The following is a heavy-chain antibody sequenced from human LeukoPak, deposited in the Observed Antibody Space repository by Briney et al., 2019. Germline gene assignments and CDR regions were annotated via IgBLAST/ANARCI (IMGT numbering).Heavy chain of an antibody. CDR3: ARGCRSDYFNCKGSFDF. CDR1: GFTFSNYG. J-gene: IGHJ4*02. Sequence: GGSLRLSCAASGFTFSNYGMHWVRQAPGKGLDWVALIWYDGTNEHYTDSVKGRFTISRDNSKNTLYLQINTLRAEDTALYYCARGCRSDYFNCKGSFDFWGQGTLVTVSS. V-gene: IGHV3-30*02. D-gene: IGHD2-21*02. CDR2: IWYDGTNE.